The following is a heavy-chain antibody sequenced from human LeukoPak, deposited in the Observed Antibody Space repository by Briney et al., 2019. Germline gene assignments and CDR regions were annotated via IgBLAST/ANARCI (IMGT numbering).Heavy chain of an antibody. CDR1: GFTFSISD. V-gene: IGHV3-30*19. CDR3: ARDGTSYYYYYMDV. Sequence: GGSLRLSCAASGFTFSISDMHWVRQAPGKGLQWVAFISYDGSKKHCADSVKGRFTISRDNSKNTLYLQMNSLRAEDTAVYYCARDGTSYYYYYMDVWGKGTTVTVSS. J-gene: IGHJ6*03. CDR2: ISYDGSKK. D-gene: IGHD1-7*01.